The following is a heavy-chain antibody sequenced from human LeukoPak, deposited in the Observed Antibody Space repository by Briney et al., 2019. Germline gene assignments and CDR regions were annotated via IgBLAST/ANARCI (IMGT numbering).Heavy chain of an antibody. CDR2: IIPIFGTA. D-gene: IGHD2-15*01. Sequence: GASVKVSCKASGGTFSSYAISWVRQAPGQGLEWMGGIIPIFGTANYAQKFQGRVTITADESTSTAYMELSSLRSEDTAVYYCARGDTGYCSGGSCRPGMDVWGQGTTVTVSS. CDR3: ARGDTGYCSGGSCRPGMDV. V-gene: IGHV1-69*13. J-gene: IGHJ6*02. CDR1: GGTFSSYA.